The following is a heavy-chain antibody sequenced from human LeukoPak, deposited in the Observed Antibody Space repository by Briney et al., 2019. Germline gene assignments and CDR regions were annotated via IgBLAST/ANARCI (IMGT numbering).Heavy chain of an antibody. V-gene: IGHV3-23*01. D-gene: IGHD3-16*02. CDR2: VSAGGANT. Sequence: GGSLTLSCPASGFTFINYAVNWVRQVPGQGLEWVSSVSAGGANTYYADFVKGRFTISRDNSNNPLFLQMNSLRAEDTAIYYCAKDSQYDFVWGSYHYTGYYYMDVWGKGTTVTVSS. CDR1: GFTFINYA. J-gene: IGHJ6*03. CDR3: AKDSQYDFVWGSYHYTGYYYMDV.